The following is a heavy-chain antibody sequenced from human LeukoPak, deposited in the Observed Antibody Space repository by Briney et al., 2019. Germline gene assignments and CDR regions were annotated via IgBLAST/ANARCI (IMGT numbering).Heavy chain of an antibody. CDR1: GDSISSGGYY. CDR2: IYYSGST. V-gene: IGHV4-31*11. D-gene: IGHD2-2*02. CDR3: ERALGGGYCSSTSCYTAAFDI. Sequence: SETLSLTCAVSGDSISSGGYYWSWIRQRPGKGLEWSGYIYYSGSTYYNPALKSRVTTSVDTSKNQYSLKLSYVTAADTAVYYCERALGGGYCSSTSCYTAAFDIWGQGTMVTVS. J-gene: IGHJ3*02.